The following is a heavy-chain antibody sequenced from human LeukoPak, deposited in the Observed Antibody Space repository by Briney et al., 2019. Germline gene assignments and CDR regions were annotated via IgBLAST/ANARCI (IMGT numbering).Heavy chain of an antibody. CDR1: GFTFSSYG. CDR3: ARGPGNYYDSSGYYSTFDY. D-gene: IGHD3-22*01. V-gene: IGHV3-21*06. CDR2: ISSRSSYI. J-gene: IGHJ4*02. Sequence: GGSLRLSCAASGFTFSSYGMNWVRQAPGKGLEWVSSISSRSSYIYYADSVKGRFTISRDNAKNSLYLELHSLRAEDTAVYYCARGPGNYYDSSGYYSTFDYWGQGTLVTVSS.